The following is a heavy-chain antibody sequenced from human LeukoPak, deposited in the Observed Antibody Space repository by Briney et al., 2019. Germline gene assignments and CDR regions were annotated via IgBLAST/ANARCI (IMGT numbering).Heavy chain of an antibody. V-gene: IGHV1-24*01. CDR2: FDPEDGET. CDR1: GYTLTELS. D-gene: IGHD3-9*01. CDR3: ATGLYYDILIGYSD. J-gene: IGHJ4*02. Sequence: ASVKVSCKVSGYTLTELSMHWVRQAPGKGLEWMGGFDPEDGETIYAQKFQGSVTMTEDTSTDTAYMELSSLRSEDTAVYYCATGLYYDILIGYSDWGQGTLVTVSS.